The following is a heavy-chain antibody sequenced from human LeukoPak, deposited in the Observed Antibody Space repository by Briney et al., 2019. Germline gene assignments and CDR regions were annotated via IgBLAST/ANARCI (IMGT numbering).Heavy chain of an antibody. CDR1: DYSISSGYY. Sequence: SETLSLTCTVSDYSISSGYYWGWIRQPPGKGLEWIGSIYHSGSTYYNPSLKSRVTISIDTSKNQLSLKLTSVTAADTAVYYCARHLVSGSYGSFDSWGQGTLVTVSS. CDR3: ARHLVSGSYGSFDS. D-gene: IGHD1-26*01. V-gene: IGHV4-38-2*02. J-gene: IGHJ4*02. CDR2: IYHSGST.